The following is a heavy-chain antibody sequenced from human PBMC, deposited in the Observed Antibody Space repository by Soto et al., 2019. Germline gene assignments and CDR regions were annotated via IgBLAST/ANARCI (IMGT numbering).Heavy chain of an antibody. CDR2: ISGGSDRT. CDR3: EGSGT. Sequence: EVQVVESGGDLVQPGGSLRLSCAASGFTIRNYAMSWVRQAPGKALEWVSGISGGSDRTYYADSVKGRFTIFKDNSKNTLYLQMSSLRVEDTAVYHCEGSGTWGRGTMVTVSS. D-gene: IGHD3-10*01. V-gene: IGHV3-23*04. J-gene: IGHJ3*01. CDR1: GFTIRNYA.